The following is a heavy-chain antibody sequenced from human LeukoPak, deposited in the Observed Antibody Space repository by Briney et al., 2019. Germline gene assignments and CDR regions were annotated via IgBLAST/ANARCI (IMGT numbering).Heavy chain of an antibody. Sequence: PGGSLRLSCAASGFTFSSYWMHWVRHASGKGLVWVSRINTDGSSTSYADSVKGRFTISRDNSKNTLYLQMNSLRAEDTAVYYCAKASKPIVVVPAALDYWGQGTLVTVSS. V-gene: IGHV3-74*01. D-gene: IGHD2-2*01. J-gene: IGHJ4*02. CDR1: GFTFSSYW. CDR3: AKASKPIVVVPAALDY. CDR2: INTDGSST.